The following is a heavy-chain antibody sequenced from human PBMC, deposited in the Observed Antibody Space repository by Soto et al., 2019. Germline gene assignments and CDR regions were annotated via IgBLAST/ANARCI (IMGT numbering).Heavy chain of an antibody. CDR1: GFTFSSYG. CDR3: AKPQQLVPIDY. CDR2: ISYDGSNK. J-gene: IGHJ4*02. V-gene: IGHV3-30*18. Sequence: GGSLRLSCAASGFTFSSYGMHWVRQAPGKGLEWVAVISYDGSNKYYADSVKGRFTISRDNSKNTLYLQMNSLRAEDTAVYYFAKPQQLVPIDYWGQGPLVTLSS. D-gene: IGHD6-13*01.